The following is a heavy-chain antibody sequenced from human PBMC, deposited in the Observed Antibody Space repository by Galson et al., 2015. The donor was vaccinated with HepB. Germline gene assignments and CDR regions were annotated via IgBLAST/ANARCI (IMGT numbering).Heavy chain of an antibody. CDR1: GFTFSSYA. CDR3: AKEAGEYYDILTGDGAFDI. J-gene: IGHJ3*02. Sequence: SLRLSCAASGFTFSSYAMSWVRQAPGKGLEWVSAISGSGGSTYYADSVKGRFTISRDNSKNTLYLQMNSLRAEDTAVYYCAKEAGEYYDILTGDGAFDIWGQGTMVTVSS. CDR2: ISGSGGST. V-gene: IGHV3-23*01. D-gene: IGHD3-9*01.